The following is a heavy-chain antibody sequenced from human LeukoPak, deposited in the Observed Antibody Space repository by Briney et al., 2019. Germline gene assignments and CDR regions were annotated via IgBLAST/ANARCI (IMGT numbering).Heavy chain of an antibody. D-gene: IGHD3-10*01. CDR3: ARDYSGLLWFGELSGLVYYYGMDV. J-gene: IGHJ6*02. CDR1: GYTFTSYD. CDR2: MNPNSGNT. V-gene: IGHV1-8*01. Sequence: ASVKVSRKASGYTFTSYDINWVRQATGQGLEWMGWMNPNSGNTGYAQKFQGRVTMTRNTSISTAYMELSSLRSDDTAVYYCARDYSGLLWFGELSGLVYYYGMDVWGQGTTVTVSS.